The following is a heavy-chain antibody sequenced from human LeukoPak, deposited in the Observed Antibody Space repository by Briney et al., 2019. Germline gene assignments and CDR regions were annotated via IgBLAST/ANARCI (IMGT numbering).Heavy chain of an antibody. CDR1: GGTFSSYA. J-gene: IGHJ4*02. D-gene: IGHD3-10*01. V-gene: IGHV1-69*05. CDR2: IIPIFGTA. CDR3: ARDDRAGRLTYYFDY. Sequence: GASVKVSCKASGGTFSSYAISWVRQAPGQGLEWMGGIIPIFGTADYAQKFQGRVTMTRDTSISTAYMELSRLRSDDTAVYYCARDDRAGRLTYYFDYWGQGTLVTVSS.